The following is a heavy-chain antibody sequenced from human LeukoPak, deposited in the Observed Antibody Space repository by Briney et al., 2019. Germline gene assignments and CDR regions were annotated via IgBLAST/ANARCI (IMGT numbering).Heavy chain of an antibody. V-gene: IGHV4-39*07. CDR2: IYYSGST. CDR3: ARVSSGSYWSDY. CDR1: GGSISSSSYY. D-gene: IGHD1-26*01. Sequence: SETLSLTCTVSGGSISSSSYYWGWIRQPPGKGLEWIGSIYYSGSTYYNPSLKSRVTISVDTSKNQFSLKLSSVTAADTAVYYCARVSSGSYWSDYWGQGTLVTVSS. J-gene: IGHJ4*02.